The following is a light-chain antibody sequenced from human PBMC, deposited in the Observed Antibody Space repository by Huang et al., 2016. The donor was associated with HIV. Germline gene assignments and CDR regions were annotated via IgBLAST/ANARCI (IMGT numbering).Light chain of an antibody. J-gene: IGKJ3*01. CDR3: MQAIQIPT. V-gene: IGKV2-28*01. CDR1: QSLLHRNGYNY. Sequence: DIVMTQSPLSLPVTPGEPASISCRSSQSLLHRNGYNYLDWYLQKPGQSPRLLIYLGSNRASGVPDRFSGSGSGTDFTLKISREEAEDVGIYYCMQAIQIPTFGPGTKVDIK. CDR2: LGS.